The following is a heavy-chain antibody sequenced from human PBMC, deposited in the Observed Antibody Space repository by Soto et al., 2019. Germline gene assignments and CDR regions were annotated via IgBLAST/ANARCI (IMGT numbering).Heavy chain of an antibody. CDR3: AKVIAVVPAVNNYYMDV. D-gene: IGHD2-2*01. CDR1: EFTFADYA. Sequence: EVQLLESGGGLVQPGGSLRLSCAASEFTFADYAMTWVRQAPGKGLEWVSAISGSDDSTYYADCVKGRFTISRDNSKNTLFLQMNSLRVEDTAVYYCAKVIAVVPAVNNYYMDVWGKGTTVTVSS. V-gene: IGHV3-23*01. J-gene: IGHJ6*03. CDR2: ISGSDDST.